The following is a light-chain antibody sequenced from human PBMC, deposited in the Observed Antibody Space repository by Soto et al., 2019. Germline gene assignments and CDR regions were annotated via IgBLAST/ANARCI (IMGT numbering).Light chain of an antibody. V-gene: IGKV3-11*01. CDR2: DGS. CDR3: QQRTRWPMT. CDR1: QNLHSF. Sequence: EVVLTQSPATLSVSPGERVTLSCRASQNLHSFLNWYQQRPGQAPRPLIYDGSKRAAGVPDRISGDGSGTDYTLTISSLEPEDFAVYYCQQRTRWPMTFGQGGRPAI. J-gene: IGKJ5*01.